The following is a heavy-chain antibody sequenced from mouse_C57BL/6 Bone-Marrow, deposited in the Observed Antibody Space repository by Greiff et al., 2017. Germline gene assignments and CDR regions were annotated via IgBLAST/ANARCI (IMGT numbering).Heavy chain of an antibody. D-gene: IGHD1-1*01. J-gene: IGHJ1*03. CDR2: ISNGGGST. CDR1: GFTFSDYY. CDR3: ARRGYYGSSWYFDV. V-gene: IGHV5-12*01. Sequence: EVKLVESGGGLVQPGGSLKLSCAASGFTFSDYYMYWVRQTPEKRLEWVAYISNGGGSTYYPDTVKGRSTFPSDNAKNTPSLQMSRLMSEDTAMYYCARRGYYGSSWYFDVWGTGTTVTVSS.